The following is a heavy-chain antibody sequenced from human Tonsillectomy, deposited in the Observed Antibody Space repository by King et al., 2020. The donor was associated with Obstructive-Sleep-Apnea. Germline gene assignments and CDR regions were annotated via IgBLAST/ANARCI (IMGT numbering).Heavy chain of an antibody. CDR3: ARDPNIVFVPAAMDYEY. D-gene: IGHD2-2*01. CDR1: GYSFSDHV. J-gene: IGHJ4*02. CDR2: FSAYSGNT. V-gene: IGHV1-18*01. Sequence: VQLVESGDDVKKPGASMKVSCKASGYSFSDHVITWVRQAPGQGPEGLWVFSAYSGNTKLAQKVHGRVTMTTDTSTSTAYMELRSLRADDTAVYFCARDPNIVFVPAAMDYEYWGQGTLVVVSS.